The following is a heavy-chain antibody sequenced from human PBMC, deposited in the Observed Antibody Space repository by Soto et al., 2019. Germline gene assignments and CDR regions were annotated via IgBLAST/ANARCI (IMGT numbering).Heavy chain of an antibody. J-gene: IGHJ6*02. D-gene: IGHD6-13*01. CDR2: ISGSGGST. V-gene: IGHV3-23*01. CDR3: AKASVDSSSWYEGNAVYYYYYGMDV. CDR1: GFTFSSYA. Sequence: GGSLRLSCAASGFTFSSYAMSWFRQAPGKGLEWVSAISGSGGSTYYADSVKGRFTISRDNSKNTLYLQMNSLRAEDTAVYYCAKASVDSSSWYEGNAVYYYYYGMDVWGQGTTVTVSS.